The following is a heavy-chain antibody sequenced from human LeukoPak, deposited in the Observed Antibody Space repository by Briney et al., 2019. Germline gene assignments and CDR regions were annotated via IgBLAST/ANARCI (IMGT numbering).Heavy chain of an antibody. V-gene: IGHV3-53*01. CDR1: GFTVSNYY. CDR2: IYSGGST. J-gene: IGHJ4*02. D-gene: IGHD6-19*01. Sequence: GGSLRLSCAASGFTVSNYYMSWVRQAPGKGLEWVSVIYSGGSTYYADSVKGRFTISRDNSKSTLYLQMNSLRAGDTAVYYCAMGYSSGRYGGQWGQGTQVTVSS. CDR3: AMGYSSGRYGGQ.